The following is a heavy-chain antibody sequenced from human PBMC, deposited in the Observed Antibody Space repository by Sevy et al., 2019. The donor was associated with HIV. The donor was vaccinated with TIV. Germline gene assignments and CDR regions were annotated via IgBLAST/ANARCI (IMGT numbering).Heavy chain of an antibody. J-gene: IGHJ4*02. V-gene: IGHV1-2*02. D-gene: IGHD3-22*01. CDR3: ARGLRGFLHYGSSGSSTSHLDY. CDR1: GFTFTDYF. Sequence: ASVKVSCKASGFTFTDYFIHWVRQAPGQGLEWMGWINPKSDDTNFAQKFQDRVTMTQDTSVSTAYMELGRLRSDDTAVYYCARGLRGFLHYGSSGSSTSHLDYWGQGTLVTVSS. CDR2: INPKSDDT.